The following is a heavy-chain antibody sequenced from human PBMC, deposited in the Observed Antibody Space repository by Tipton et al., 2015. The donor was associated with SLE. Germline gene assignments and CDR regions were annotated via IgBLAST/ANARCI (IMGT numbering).Heavy chain of an antibody. D-gene: IGHD2-2*01. CDR1: GFTFSSYA. J-gene: IGHJ4*02. V-gene: IGHV3-30-3*01. CDR3: ARAPGSTSRATFLDY. CDR2: ISYDGSNK. Sequence: RSLRLSCAASGFTFSSYAMHWVRQAPGKGLEWVAVISYDGSNKYYADSVKGRFTISRDNSKNTLYLQMNSLRAEDTAVYYCARAPGSTSRATFLDYWGQGTLVTVSS.